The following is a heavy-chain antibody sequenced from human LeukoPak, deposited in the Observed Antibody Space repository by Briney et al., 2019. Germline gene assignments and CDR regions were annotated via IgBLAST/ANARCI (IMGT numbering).Heavy chain of an antibody. V-gene: IGHV4-30-4*01. Sequence: SQTLSLTCTVSGGSISSGDYYWSWIRQPPGKGLEWIGYIYYSGSTYYNPSLKSRVTISVDTSKNQFSLKLSSVTAADTAVYYCARAVEYYDSSGYYDYWGQGTLVTVSS. CDR2: IYYSGST. CDR3: ARAVEYYDSSGYYDY. J-gene: IGHJ4*02. D-gene: IGHD3-22*01. CDR1: GGSISSGDYY.